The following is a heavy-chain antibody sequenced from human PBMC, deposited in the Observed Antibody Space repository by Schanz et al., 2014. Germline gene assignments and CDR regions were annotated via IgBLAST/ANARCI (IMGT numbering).Heavy chain of an antibody. CDR2: IKRDGSEK. J-gene: IGHJ4*02. Sequence: EVQLVESGGGLVQPGGSLRLSCAASGFTFSDYWMSWVRQAPGKGLEWVANIKRDGSEKNYLDSVKGRFTISRDNSKNSLYLQMNSLRAEDTAVYYCAKTLFPGGTQTFGNWGRGTLVTVSS. D-gene: IGHD2-8*02. CDR3: AKTLFPGGTQTFGN. V-gene: IGHV3-7*05. CDR1: GFTFSDYW.